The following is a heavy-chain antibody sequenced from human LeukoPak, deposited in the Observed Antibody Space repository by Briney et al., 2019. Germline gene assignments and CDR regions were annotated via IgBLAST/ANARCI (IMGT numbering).Heavy chain of an antibody. Sequence: ASVKVSCKASGGTFSSYAISWVRQAPGQGLGWRGGIIPIFGTANYAQRFQGRVTITTDESTSTAYMELSSLRSEDTAVYYCARDSGYDSSGGYYYMDVWGQGTLVTVSS. V-gene: IGHV1-69*05. D-gene: IGHD3-22*01. CDR2: IIPIFGTA. J-gene: IGHJ6*03. CDR1: GGTFSSYA. CDR3: ARDSGYDSSGGYYYMDV.